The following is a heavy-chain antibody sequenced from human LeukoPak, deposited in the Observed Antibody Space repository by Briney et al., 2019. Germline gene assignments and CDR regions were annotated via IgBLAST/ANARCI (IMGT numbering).Heavy chain of an antibody. V-gene: IGHV1-69*05. CDR3: ARGLRYYYDSSGYYYDGSQDAFDI. J-gene: IGHJ3*02. CDR2: IIPIFGTA. Sequence: SVKVSCKASGGTFSSYAISWVRQAPGQGLEWVGGIIPIFGTANYAQKFQGRVTITTDESTSTAYMELSSLRSEDTAVYYCARGLRYYYDSSGYYYDGSQDAFDIWGQGTMVTVSS. D-gene: IGHD3-22*01. CDR1: GGTFSSYA.